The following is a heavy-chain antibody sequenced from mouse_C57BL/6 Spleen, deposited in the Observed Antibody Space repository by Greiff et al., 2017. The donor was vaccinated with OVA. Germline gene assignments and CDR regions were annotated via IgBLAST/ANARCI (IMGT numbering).Heavy chain of an antibody. CDR2: IHPISGST. CDR3: ARSDSNYPYYFDY. CDR1: GYTFTSYW. J-gene: IGHJ2*01. D-gene: IGHD2-5*01. Sequence: QVQLQQPGAELVKPGASVKLSCKASGYTFTSYWMHWVKQRPGQGLEWIGMIHPISGSTNYNEKFKSKATLTVDKSSSTAYMQLSSLTSEDSAVYYCARSDSNYPYYFDYWGQGTTLTVSS. V-gene: IGHV1-64*01.